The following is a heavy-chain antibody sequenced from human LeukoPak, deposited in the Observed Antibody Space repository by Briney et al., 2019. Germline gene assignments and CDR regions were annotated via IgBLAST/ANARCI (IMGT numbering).Heavy chain of an antibody. D-gene: IGHD6-19*01. Sequence: GGSLRLSCAASGFTVSSNYMTWVRQAPGKGLEWVSVIYSGGQTYYADSVRGRFTISRDNSRNTLYLQMNSLRAEDTAVYYCAGGNVPVAGGYWGQGTLVIVSS. J-gene: IGHJ4*02. CDR2: IYSGGQT. V-gene: IGHV3-53*01. CDR1: GFTVSSNY. CDR3: AGGNVPVAGGY.